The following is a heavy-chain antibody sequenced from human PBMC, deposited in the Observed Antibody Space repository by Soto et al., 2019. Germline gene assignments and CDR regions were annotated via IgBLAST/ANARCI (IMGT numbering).Heavy chain of an antibody. J-gene: IGHJ4*02. CDR2: ISSSSSYT. CDR3: ARDHGDYMVPDY. D-gene: IGHD4-17*01. Sequence: PGGFLRLSCAASGFTFSDYYMSWIRQAPGKGLEWVSYISSSSSYTNYADSVKGRFTISRGNAKNSLYLQMNSLRAEDTAVYYCARDHGDYMVPDYWGQGTLVTVSS. CDR1: GFTFSDYY. V-gene: IGHV3-11*06.